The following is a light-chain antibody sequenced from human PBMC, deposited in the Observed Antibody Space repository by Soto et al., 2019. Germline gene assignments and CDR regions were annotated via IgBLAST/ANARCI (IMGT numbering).Light chain of an antibody. CDR2: NAS. J-gene: IGKJ4*01. Sequence: EIVLTQSPATLSLFPGERATLSCRASQSIRTYLAWYQQKPGQAPRLLISNASNRATGIPARFSGSGSGTDFSLTISSLEAEDFAVYYCHQRSNWPRPFGGGTKVEIK. CDR1: QSIRTY. CDR3: HQRSNWPRP. V-gene: IGKV3-11*01.